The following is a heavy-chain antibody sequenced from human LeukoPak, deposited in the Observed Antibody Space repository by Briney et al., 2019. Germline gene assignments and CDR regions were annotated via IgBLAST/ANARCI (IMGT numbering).Heavy chain of an antibody. J-gene: IGHJ4*02. CDR1: GFTFSSYG. Sequence: GGSLRLSCAASGFTFSSYGMHWVRQAPGKGLEWGAVISYDGTNKYYADSVKGRFTISRDNSKNTLYLQMNSLRAEDTAVYYCAKDRRSGYDYSYYYFDYWGQGTLVTVSS. V-gene: IGHV3-30*18. D-gene: IGHD5-12*01. CDR3: AKDRRSGYDYSYYYFDY. CDR2: ISYDGTNK.